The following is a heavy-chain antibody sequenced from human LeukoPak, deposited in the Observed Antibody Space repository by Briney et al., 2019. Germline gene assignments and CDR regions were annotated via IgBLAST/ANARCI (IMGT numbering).Heavy chain of an antibody. CDR3: ARDANPIVVPAAEEYFQH. J-gene: IGHJ1*01. CDR2: INPSGGST. D-gene: IGHD2-2*01. V-gene: IGHV1-46*01. CDR1: GYTFTSYY. Sequence: ASVKVSWKASGYTFTSYYMHWVRQAPGQGLEWMGIINPSGGSTSYAQKFQGRVAMTRDTSTSTVYMELGSLRSEDTAVYYCARDANPIVVPAAEEYFQHWGQGTLVTVSS.